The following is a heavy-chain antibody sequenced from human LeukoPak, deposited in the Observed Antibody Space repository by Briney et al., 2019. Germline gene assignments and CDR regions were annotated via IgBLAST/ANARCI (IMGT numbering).Heavy chain of an antibody. V-gene: IGHV3-23*01. J-gene: IGHJ4*02. CDR1: GFTFSNYA. D-gene: IGHD2-15*01. CDR2: FTGSGGST. Sequence: GGSLRLSCAASGFTFSNYAVGWVSQAPGKGLEWVSTFTGSGGSTYYANSVKGRFTISRDNSKNTLYLQMNSLRVEDTAVYYCAKGSRSGGSYYFDYWGQGTLVTVSS. CDR3: AKGSRSGGSYYFDY.